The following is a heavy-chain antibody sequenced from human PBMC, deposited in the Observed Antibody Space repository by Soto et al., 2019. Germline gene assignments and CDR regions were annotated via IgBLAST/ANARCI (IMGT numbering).Heavy chain of an antibody. D-gene: IGHD3-22*01. CDR3: ARDGLSDSSGYYGPEDAFEI. J-gene: IGHJ3*02. CDR1: GFTFSSYA. CDR2: ISYDGSNK. Sequence: GGSLRLSCAASGFTFSSYAMHWVRQAPGKGLEWVAVISYDGSNKYYADSVKGRFTISRDKSKNTLYLQMNCLRAEDTAVYYCARDGLSDSSGYYGPEDAFEIWGQGTMVTVSS. V-gene: IGHV3-30-3*01.